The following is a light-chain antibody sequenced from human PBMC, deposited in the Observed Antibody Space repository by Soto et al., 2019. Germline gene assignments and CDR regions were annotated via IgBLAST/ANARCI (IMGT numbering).Light chain of an antibody. V-gene: IGKV1-39*01. J-gene: IGKJ5*01. Sequence: MTQSPATLSVSPGERATLYCRASQSVSSNHLAWYQQKPGKAPKLLIYAASSLQSGVPSRFSGSGSGTDFTLTISSLQPEDFATYYCQQSYSTLPITFGQGTRLEIK. CDR1: QSVSSN. CDR2: AAS. CDR3: QQSYSTLPIT.